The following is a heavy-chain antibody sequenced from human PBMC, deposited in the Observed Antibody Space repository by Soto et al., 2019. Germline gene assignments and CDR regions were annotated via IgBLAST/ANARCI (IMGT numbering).Heavy chain of an antibody. D-gene: IGHD2-2*01. J-gene: IGHJ5*02. Sequence: PSETLSLTCTVSGGSISSGGYYWSRILHHPGKGLEWIGYIYYSGSTYYNPSLKSRVTISVDTSKNQFSLKLSSVTAADTAVYYCARASERYCSSTSRPTKWFVLRGQGTLVTVSS. CDR3: ARASERYCSSTSRPTKWFVL. V-gene: IGHV4-31*03. CDR1: GGSISSGGYY. CDR2: IYYSGST.